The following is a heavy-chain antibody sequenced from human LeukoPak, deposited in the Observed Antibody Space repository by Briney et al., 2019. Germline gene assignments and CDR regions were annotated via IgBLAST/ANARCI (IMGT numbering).Heavy chain of an antibody. Sequence: SETLSLTCAVYGGSFSGYYWSWIRQPPGKGLEWIGEINHSGSTNYNPSLKSRVTISVDTSKNQFSLKLSSVTAADTAVYYCARGRLEAMWELLPYDAFDIWGQGTMVTVSS. V-gene: IGHV4-34*01. CDR3: ARGRLEAMWELLPYDAFDI. D-gene: IGHD1-26*01. CDR2: INHSGST. CDR1: GGSFSGYY. J-gene: IGHJ3*02.